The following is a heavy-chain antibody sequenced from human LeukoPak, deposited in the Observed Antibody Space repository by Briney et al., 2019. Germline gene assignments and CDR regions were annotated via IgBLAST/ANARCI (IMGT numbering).Heavy chain of an antibody. V-gene: IGHV3-33*06. Sequence: GGSLRLSCAASRFTFTNFAMHWVRQAPGKGLVWVAVIWSDGSRKEYIDSVKDRFTVSRDNSKNTLYLQMNSLRAEDTALYFCAKDLGVLRSGERHPDNWFDSWGQGTLVTVSS. D-gene: IGHD1-1*01. CDR2: IWSDGSRK. CDR3: AKDLGVLRSGERHPDNWFDS. CDR1: RFTFTNFA. J-gene: IGHJ5*01.